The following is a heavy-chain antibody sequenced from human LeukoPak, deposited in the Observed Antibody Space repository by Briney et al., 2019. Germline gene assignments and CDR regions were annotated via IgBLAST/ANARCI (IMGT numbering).Heavy chain of an antibody. D-gene: IGHD3-22*01. CDR3: AKSAYYDSSGFYREYYFDY. CDR1: GVTFSSYA. CDR2: ISGGGDST. Sequence: GGSLRLSCAASGVTFSSYAMSWVRQAPGKGLEWVSVISGGGDSTYYADSVKGRFIISRDNSKNTLYLQMNSLRAEDTAVYYCAKSAYYDSSGFYREYYFDYWGQGTLVTVSS. V-gene: IGHV3-23*01. J-gene: IGHJ4*02.